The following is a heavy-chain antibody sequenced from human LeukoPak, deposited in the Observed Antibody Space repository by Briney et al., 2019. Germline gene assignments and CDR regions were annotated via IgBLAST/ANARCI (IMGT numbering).Heavy chain of an antibody. D-gene: IGHD3-9*01. Sequence: PSETLSLTCTVSGGSVSSGSYYWSWIRQPPGKGLEWIGYIYYSGSTNYNPSLKSRVTISVDTSKNQFSLKLSSVTAADTAVYYCARGRRAGYDILTGYPAFFDYWGQGTLVTVSS. CDR1: GGSVSSGSYY. CDR3: ARGRRAGYDILTGYPAFFDY. CDR2: IYYSGST. V-gene: IGHV4-61*01. J-gene: IGHJ4*02.